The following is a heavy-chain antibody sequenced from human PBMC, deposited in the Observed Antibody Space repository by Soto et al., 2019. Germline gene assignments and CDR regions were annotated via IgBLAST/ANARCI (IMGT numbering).Heavy chain of an antibody. CDR1: GGSISSYY. J-gene: IGHJ4*02. Sequence: SETLSLTCTVSGGSISSYYWSWIRQPPGKGLEWIGYIYYSGSTNYNPSLKSRVTISVDTSKNQFSLKLSSVTAADTAVYYCARGDSSSWYSFDYWGQGTLVTVSS. V-gene: IGHV4-59*01. D-gene: IGHD6-13*01. CDR3: ARGDSSSWYSFDY. CDR2: IYYSGST.